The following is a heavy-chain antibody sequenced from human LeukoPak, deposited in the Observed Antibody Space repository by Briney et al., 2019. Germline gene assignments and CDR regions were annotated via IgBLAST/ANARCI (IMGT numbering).Heavy chain of an antibody. V-gene: IGHV3-48*01. D-gene: IGHD6-13*01. CDR2: ISSSSRTK. J-gene: IGHJ5*02. Sequence: GGSLRLSCAASGFTFSRNSMNWVRQAPGKGLEWVSYISSSSRTKYYADSVKGRFTISRDNAKNSLYLQMNSLRAEDTAVYYCARTTSSSSWYLGGAYNWFDPWGQGTLVTVSS. CDR1: GFTFSRNS. CDR3: ARTTSSSSWYLGGAYNWFDP.